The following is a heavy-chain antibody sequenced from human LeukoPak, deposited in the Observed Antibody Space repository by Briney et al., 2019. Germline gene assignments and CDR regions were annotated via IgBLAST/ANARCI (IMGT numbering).Heavy chain of an antibody. Sequence: SQTLSLTCAVSGGSISSGDYPWSWIRQPPGKGLEWIGYIFHTGHTSYNPSLKSRVTISVDMSKNQLSLKLSSVTAADTAVFYCARENSGSYREFDYWGQGTLVTVSS. CDR3: ARENSGSYREFDY. V-gene: IGHV4-30-2*01. CDR2: IFHTGHT. CDR1: GGSISSGDYP. J-gene: IGHJ4*02. D-gene: IGHD1-26*01.